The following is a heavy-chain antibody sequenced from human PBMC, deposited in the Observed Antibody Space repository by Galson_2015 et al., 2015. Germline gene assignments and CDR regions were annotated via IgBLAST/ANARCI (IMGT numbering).Heavy chain of an antibody. V-gene: IGHV3-73*01. D-gene: IGHD4-23*01. CDR1: GFTFSDSA. Sequence: SLRLSCAASGFTFSDSAMHWVRQASGKGLEWVGRIRSKTNNYATAYAAPVKGRFTISRDDSKNTAYLQMNSLKTEDTAVYYCTRLAGDHGGNVHDYWGQGALVTVSS. CDR2: IRSKTNNYAT. J-gene: IGHJ4*02. CDR3: TRLAGDHGGNVHDY.